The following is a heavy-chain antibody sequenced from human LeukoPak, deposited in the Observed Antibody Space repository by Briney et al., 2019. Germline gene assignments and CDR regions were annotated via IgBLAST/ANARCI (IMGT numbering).Heavy chain of an antibody. Sequence: SETLSLTCTVAGGSTSSGDYYWSWIRQPPGKGLEWIGYIYYSGSTYYNPSLKSRVTISVDTSKNQISLKLSSVTAADTAVYYCARARLYYYYGMDVWGQGTTVTVSS. CDR1: GGSTSSGDYY. CDR2: IYYSGST. V-gene: IGHV4-30-4*01. CDR3: ARARLYYYYGMDV. J-gene: IGHJ6*02.